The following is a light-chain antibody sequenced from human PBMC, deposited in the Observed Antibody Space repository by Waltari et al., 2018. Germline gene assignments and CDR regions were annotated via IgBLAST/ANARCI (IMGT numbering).Light chain of an antibody. CDR3: QQYDSYVYT. CDR2: DAS. Sequence: DIQMTQSPSTLSASVGDTVTITCRASQSVSSWLAWYQQKAGKAPTVLIYDASDLESGVPARVSGSGSDTEFTLTISNLQPDDFATYYCQQYDSYVYTFGQGTKLEIK. CDR1: QSVSSW. V-gene: IGKV1-5*01. J-gene: IGKJ2*01.